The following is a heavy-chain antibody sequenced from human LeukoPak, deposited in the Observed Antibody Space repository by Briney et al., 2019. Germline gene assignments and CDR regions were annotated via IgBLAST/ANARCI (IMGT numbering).Heavy chain of an antibody. Sequence: GASVKVSCKASGYTFTSYGISWVRQAPGQGLEWMGWISAYNGNTNYAQKLQGRVTMTTDTSTSTAYMELRSLRSDDTAVYYCARDRPRITISPSLEPWGQGTLVTVSS. CDR3: ARDRPRITISPSLEP. V-gene: IGHV1-18*01. CDR1: GYTFTSYG. CDR2: ISAYNGNT. J-gene: IGHJ4*02. D-gene: IGHD3-9*01.